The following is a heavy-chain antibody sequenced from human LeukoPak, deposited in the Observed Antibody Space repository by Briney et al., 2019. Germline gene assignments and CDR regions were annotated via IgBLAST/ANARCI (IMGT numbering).Heavy chain of an antibody. J-gene: IGHJ4*02. Sequence: SETLSLTCTVSGGSISSSSSNWGWLRQPPWKGLEWFGTIFVNGTTYSNSTLKTRFTISVETSKNPYSLTLSAVTAAATAVYYCARHSGYTYGPVDDWGQGTLVTVS. D-gene: IGHD5-18*01. CDR2: IFVNGTT. V-gene: IGHV4-39*01. CDR1: GGSISSSSSN. CDR3: ARHSGYTYGPVDD.